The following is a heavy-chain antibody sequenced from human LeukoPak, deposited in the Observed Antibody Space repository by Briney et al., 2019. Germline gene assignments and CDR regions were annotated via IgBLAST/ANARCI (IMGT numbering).Heavy chain of an antibody. J-gene: IGHJ4*02. CDR3: ARDPQAWEVPLDS. CDR1: GFTFRGYY. V-gene: IGHV3-11*01. CDR2: ISNNGDTI. D-gene: IGHD2-2*01. Sequence: PGGSLRLSCAASGFTFRGYYMHWVRQAPGKGLEWISYISNNGDTIYYADSVKGRFTISRDNARNSLFLQMNSLSAEDTAVYYCARDPQAWEVPLDSWGQGTLVTVSS.